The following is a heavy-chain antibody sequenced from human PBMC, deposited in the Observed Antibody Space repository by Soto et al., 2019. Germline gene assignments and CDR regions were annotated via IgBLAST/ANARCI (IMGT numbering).Heavy chain of an antibody. J-gene: IGHJ4*02. D-gene: IGHD3-22*01. CDR2: TYYRSKWYN. CDR1: GDSVSSNSAA. Sequence: QVQLQQSGPGLVKPSQTLSLTCAISGDSVSSNSAAWNWIRQSPSRGLEWLGRTYYRSKWYNDYTLSVKSRITINPDTSKNQFSLQLNSVTPEDTAVYYCARESEDSSGYYPYYFDYWGQGTLVTVSS. V-gene: IGHV6-1*01. CDR3: ARESEDSSGYYPYYFDY.